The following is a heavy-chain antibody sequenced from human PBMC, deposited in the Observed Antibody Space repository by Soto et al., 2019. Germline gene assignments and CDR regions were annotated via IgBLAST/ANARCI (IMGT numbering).Heavy chain of an antibody. D-gene: IGHD6-19*01. CDR2: ISSSSYI. CDR1: GFTCISYS. J-gene: IGHJ4*02. Sequence: GGSLRLSCAASGFTCISYSMNCVRQAPGKGLEWVSSISSSSYIYYADSVKGRFTISRDNARNSLYLQMNSLRAEDTAVYYCAPSSGWKVHWGQGTPVIVTS. CDR3: APSSGWKVH. V-gene: IGHV3-21*01.